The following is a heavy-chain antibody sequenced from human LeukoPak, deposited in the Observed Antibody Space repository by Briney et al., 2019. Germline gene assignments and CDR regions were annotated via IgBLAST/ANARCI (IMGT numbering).Heavy chain of an antibody. J-gene: IGHJ6*03. V-gene: IGHV3-30*01. CDR3: AKGGIPTGPYYYFYYMDV. Sequence: GGSLRLSCVASGFTFSRNVLHWVRQAPGKGLEWVATISYDGNNKFHADSVKGRFTISRDNSRNTVYLQMDSLRPEDTAVYHRAKGGIPTGPYYYFYYMDVWGNGTTVTVSS. D-gene: IGHD3/OR15-3a*01. CDR2: ISYDGNNK. CDR1: GFTFSRNV.